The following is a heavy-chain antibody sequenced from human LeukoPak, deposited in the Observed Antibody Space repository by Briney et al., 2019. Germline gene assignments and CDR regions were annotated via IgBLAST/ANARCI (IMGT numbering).Heavy chain of an antibody. D-gene: IGHD6-13*01. Sequence: GGSLRLSCAASGFTFSSYAMSWVRQAPGKGLEWVSAISGSGGSTYYADSMKGRFTISRDNSKNTLYLQMNSLRAEDTAVYYCARVVYSSSWEYYFDYWGQGTLVTVSS. CDR1: GFTFSSYA. V-gene: IGHV3-23*01. CDR3: ARVVYSSSWEYYFDY. J-gene: IGHJ4*02. CDR2: ISGSGGST.